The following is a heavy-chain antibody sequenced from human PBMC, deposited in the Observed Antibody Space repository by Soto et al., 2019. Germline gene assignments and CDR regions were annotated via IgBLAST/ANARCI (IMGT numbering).Heavy chain of an antibody. CDR1: GFTFSSYE. CDR3: ASLLEVADYYYGMDV. D-gene: IGHD1-26*01. J-gene: IGHJ6*02. Sequence: GGSLRLSCAASGFTFSSYEMNWVRQAPGKGLEWVSYISSSGSTIYYADSVKGRFTISRDNAKNSLYLQMNSLRAEDKAVYYCASLLEVADYYYGMDVWGQGTTVTVSS. CDR2: ISSSGSTI. V-gene: IGHV3-48*03.